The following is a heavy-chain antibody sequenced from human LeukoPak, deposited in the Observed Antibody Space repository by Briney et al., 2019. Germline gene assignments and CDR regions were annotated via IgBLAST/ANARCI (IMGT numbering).Heavy chain of an antibody. CDR2: IKQDGTEK. CDR3: AKDRRGYYYDSSGYSVAFDI. V-gene: IGHV3-7*03. CDR1: GFSFTTYW. D-gene: IGHD3-22*01. J-gene: IGHJ3*02. Sequence: GGSLRLSCAASGFSFTTYWMSWVRQAPGKGLEWVANIKQDGTEKYYVDSVKGRFTISRDNAKNSLYLQMNSLRAEDTALYYCAKDRRGYYYDSSGYSVAFDIWGQGTMVTVSS.